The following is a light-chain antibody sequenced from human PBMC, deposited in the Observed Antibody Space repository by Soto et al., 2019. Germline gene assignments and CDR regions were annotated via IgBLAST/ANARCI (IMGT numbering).Light chain of an antibody. V-gene: IGLV2-14*02. J-gene: IGLJ3*02. Sequence: QSALTQPASVSGSPGQSITISCTGTSSDVGSYNLVSWYQQHPGKAPKLMIYEGSKRPSGVSNRFSGSKSGNTASLTISGLQAEDEADYYCISYIPSTTTHWVFGGGTKVTVL. CDR1: SSDVGSYNL. CDR3: ISYIPSTTTHWV. CDR2: EGS.